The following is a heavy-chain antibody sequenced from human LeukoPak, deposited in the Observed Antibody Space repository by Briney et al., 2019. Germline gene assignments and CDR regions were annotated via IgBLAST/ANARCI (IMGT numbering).Heavy chain of an antibody. CDR3: AKDRGYSGYESDDAFDI. CDR1: GFTFDDYA. V-gene: IGHV3-43D*03. CDR2: ISWDGGST. D-gene: IGHD5-12*01. Sequence: GGSLRLSCAASGFTFDDYAMHWVRQAPGKGLEWVSLISWDGGSTYYADSVKGRFTISRDNSKNSLYLQMNSLRAEDTALYYCAKDRGYSGYESDDAFDIWGQGTMVTVSS. J-gene: IGHJ3*02.